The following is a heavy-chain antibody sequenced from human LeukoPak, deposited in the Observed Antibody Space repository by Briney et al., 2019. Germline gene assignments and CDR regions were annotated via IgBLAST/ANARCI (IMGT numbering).Heavy chain of an antibody. CDR2: ISSSGSTI. CDR3: AKDRLRLGELSYFTYYFDY. Sequence: GSLRLSCAASGFTFSSYEMNWVRQAPGKGLEWVSYISSSGSTIYYADSVKGRFTISRDNSKNTLYLQMNSLRAEDTAVYYCAKDRLRLGELSYFTYYFDYWGQGTLVTVSS. CDR1: GFTFSSYE. J-gene: IGHJ4*02. V-gene: IGHV3-48*03. D-gene: IGHD3-16*02.